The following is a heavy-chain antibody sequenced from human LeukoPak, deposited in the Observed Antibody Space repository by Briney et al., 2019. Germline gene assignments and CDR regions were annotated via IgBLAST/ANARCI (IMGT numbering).Heavy chain of an antibody. CDR1: GGSISSYY. D-gene: IGHD4-17*01. CDR3: ASSLTTVPTFDY. CDR2: IYYRGST. J-gene: IGHJ4*02. Sequence: SETLSLTCTVSGGSISSYYWSWIRQPPGKGLEWIGYIYYRGSTNYNPSLKSRVTISVDTSKNQFSLKLSSVTAADTAVYYCASSLTTVPTFDYWGQGTLVTVSS. V-gene: IGHV4-59*01.